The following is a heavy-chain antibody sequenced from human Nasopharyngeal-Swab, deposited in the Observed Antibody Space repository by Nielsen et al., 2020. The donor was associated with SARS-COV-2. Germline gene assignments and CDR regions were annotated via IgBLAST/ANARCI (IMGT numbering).Heavy chain of an antibody. CDR1: GFTFSSYA. CDR3: AKGGTPGSIAAALGYYYGMDV. Sequence: LSLTCAASGFTFSSYAMSWVRQAPGKGLEWVSAISGSGGSTYYADSVKGRFTISRDNSKNTLYLQMNSLRAEDTAVYYCAKGGTPGSIAAALGYYYGMDVWGQGTTVTVSS. J-gene: IGHJ6*02. D-gene: IGHD6-13*01. CDR2: ISGSGGST. V-gene: IGHV3-23*01.